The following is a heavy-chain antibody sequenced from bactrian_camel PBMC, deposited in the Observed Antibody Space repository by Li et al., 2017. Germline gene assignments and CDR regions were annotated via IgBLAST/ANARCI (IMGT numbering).Heavy chain of an antibody. CDR1: GYAYSDGYC. Sequence: HVQLVESGGGSVQAGGSLRLSCVVSGYAYSDGYCLGWFRQAPGKEREGVAQMYSGESSTYYADSVKGRFTISRDNAKNTLYLQMDSLKPEDTAMYFCAAGSLRFCALARHLYNYFGQGTQVTVS. J-gene: IGHJ4*01. CDR2: MYSGESST. CDR3: AAGSLRFCALARHLYNY. V-gene: IGHV3S1*01. D-gene: IGHD1*01.